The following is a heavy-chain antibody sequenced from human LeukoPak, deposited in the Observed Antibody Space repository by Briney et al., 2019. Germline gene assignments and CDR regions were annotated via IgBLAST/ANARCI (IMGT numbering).Heavy chain of an antibody. CDR2: INPSSGGT. D-gene: IGHD6-19*01. J-gene: IGHJ4*02. V-gene: IGHV1-2*02. CDR1: GYTFIDYY. CDR3: LSRGSSGWYEGGFEY. Sequence: GASVKVSCKASGYTFIDYYMHWVRQAPGQGLEWMGWINPSSGGTNYAQKFQGGVTMTRDTSINTAYMELSRLRSDDTAVYYCLSRGSSGWYEGGFEYWGQGALVTVSS.